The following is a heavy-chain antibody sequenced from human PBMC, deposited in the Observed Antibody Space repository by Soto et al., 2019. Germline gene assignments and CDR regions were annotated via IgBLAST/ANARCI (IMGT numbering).Heavy chain of an antibody. CDR1: GFTFSSYG. V-gene: IGHV3-30*18. Sequence: GGSLRLSCAASGFTFSSYGMHWVRQAPGKGLEWVAVISYDGSNKYYADSVKGRFTISRDNSKNTLYLQMNSLRAEDTAVYYCAKDHHRVYYYYYGMDVWAQGTTVTVSS. CDR2: ISYDGSNK. J-gene: IGHJ6*02. CDR3: AKDHHRVYYYYYGMDV.